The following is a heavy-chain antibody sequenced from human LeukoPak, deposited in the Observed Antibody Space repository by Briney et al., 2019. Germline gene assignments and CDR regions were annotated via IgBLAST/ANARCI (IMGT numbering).Heavy chain of an antibody. CDR2: ISYDGSNK. D-gene: IGHD3-16*01. CDR1: GFTFSSYW. J-gene: IGHJ3*02. Sequence: GGSLRLSCAASGFTFSSYWMSWVRQAPGKGLEWVAVISYDGSNKYYADSVKGRFTISRDNSKNTLYLQMNSLRAEDTAVYYCARDLGGWNSAFDIWGQGTMVTVSS. V-gene: IGHV3-30-3*01. CDR3: ARDLGGWNSAFDI.